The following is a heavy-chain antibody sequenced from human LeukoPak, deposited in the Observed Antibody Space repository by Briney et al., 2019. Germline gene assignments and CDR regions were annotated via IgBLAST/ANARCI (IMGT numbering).Heavy chain of an antibody. D-gene: IGHD6-13*01. CDR2: INPNSGGA. Sequence: GASVTVSCKASGYTFTGYYMHWVRQAPGQGLEWMGWINPNSGGANYAQKFQGRVTMTRDTSTSTVYMELSSLRSEDTAVYYCAREIGSGYSSSWPRASDAFDIWGQGTMVTVSS. CDR3: AREIGSGYSSSWPRASDAFDI. CDR1: GYTFTGYY. V-gene: IGHV1-2*02. J-gene: IGHJ3*02.